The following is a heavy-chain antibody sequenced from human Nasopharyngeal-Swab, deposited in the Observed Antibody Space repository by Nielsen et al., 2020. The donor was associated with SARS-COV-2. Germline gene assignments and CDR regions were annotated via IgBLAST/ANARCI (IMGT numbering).Heavy chain of an antibody. V-gene: IGHV1-46*02. CDR1: GYIFNDHF. CDR2: INPSGTST. J-gene: IGHJ4*02. D-gene: IGHD5-24*01. CDR3: ARAAIDQHFDL. Sequence: ASVKVSCKAPGYIFNDHFIHWVRQAPGQGLEWMGIINPSGTSTTHAQRFQGRVTMTRDTSTSPVHMELSSLRSGDTAVYYCARAAIDQHFDLWGPGTLVTVSS.